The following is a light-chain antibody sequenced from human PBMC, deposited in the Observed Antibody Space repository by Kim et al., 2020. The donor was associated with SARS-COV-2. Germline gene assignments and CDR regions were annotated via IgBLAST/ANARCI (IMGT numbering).Light chain of an antibody. CDR1: QSVSSN. Sequence: EIVMTQSPATLSVSPGERATLSCRASQSVSSNLAWYQQKPGQAPRLLIHGASTRATGIPARFSGSGSGTEFTLTISSLQSEDLAIYYCQQYNNWCTFGQGTKVDIK. CDR2: GAS. V-gene: IGKV3-15*01. J-gene: IGKJ1*01. CDR3: QQYNNWCT.